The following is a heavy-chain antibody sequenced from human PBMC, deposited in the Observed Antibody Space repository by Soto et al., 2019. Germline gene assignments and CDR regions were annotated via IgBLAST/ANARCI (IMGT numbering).Heavy chain of an antibody. D-gene: IGHD2-15*01. Sequence: PGGSLRLSCAASGFTVSDHYLDWVRQAPGKGLEWVGRSKNKANSYMLEYAASVKDRFTISRDDSEMHLQMNSLKTEDTAVYYCATRLGYCSGNRCPPLGLWGQGTLVTVSS. V-gene: IGHV3-72*01. J-gene: IGHJ4*02. CDR2: SKNKANSYML. CDR1: GFTVSDHY. CDR3: ATRLGYCSGNRCPPLGL.